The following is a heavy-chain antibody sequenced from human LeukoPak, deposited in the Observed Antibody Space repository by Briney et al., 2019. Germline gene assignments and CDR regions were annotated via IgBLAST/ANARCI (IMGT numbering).Heavy chain of an antibody. CDR2: INTNTGNP. Sequence: ASVKASSKASGYTFTSYAMNWGRQAPGQGGGWMGWINTNTGNPTYDLGFTGRFVFSLDTSGSTAYLQISSLKAEDTAVYYCAGNSGVAAAGYYFDYWGQGTLVTVSS. V-gene: IGHV7-4-1*02. CDR3: AGNSGVAAAGYYFDY. J-gene: IGHJ4*02. D-gene: IGHD6-13*01. CDR1: GYTFTSYA.